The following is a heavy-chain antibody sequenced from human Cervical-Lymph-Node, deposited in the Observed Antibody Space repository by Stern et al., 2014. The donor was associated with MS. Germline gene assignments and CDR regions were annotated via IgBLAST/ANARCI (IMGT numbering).Heavy chain of an antibody. CDR3: ARGLMITFGGNTVHGYHGLDV. V-gene: IGHV1-8*01. J-gene: IGHJ6*02. D-gene: IGHD3-16*01. CDR2: MNPNSGKT. Sequence: VQLEEFGAEAKKPGASVKVSCETSGYTFTSYDVSWARQATGQELEWQGWMNPNSGKTAYGPKFKGRVTITRTILISTAYMEMSSLSSEDTAVYYCARGLMITFGGNTVHGYHGLDVWGQGTTVTVSS. CDR1: GYTFTSYD.